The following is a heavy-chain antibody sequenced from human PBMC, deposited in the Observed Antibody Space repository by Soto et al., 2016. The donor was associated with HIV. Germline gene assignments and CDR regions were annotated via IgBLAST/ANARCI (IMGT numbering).Heavy chain of an antibody. J-gene: IGHJ4*02. Sequence: VQLQESGPGLVKPSETLSLTCTVSGGSISSSSYYWGWIRQPPGKGLEWIGSIYYSGDIYYSPSLKSRVTISMDTSKNQFSLKLSSVTAADTAVYYCASTFXAPVYFDYVGPGNPGHRLL. CDR2: IYYSGDI. V-gene: IGHV4-39*01. D-gene: IGHD3-3*01. CDR1: GGSISSSSYY. CDR3: ASTFXAPVYFDY.